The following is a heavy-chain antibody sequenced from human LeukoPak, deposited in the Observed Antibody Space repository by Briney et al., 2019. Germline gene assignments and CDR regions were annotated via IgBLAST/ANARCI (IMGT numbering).Heavy chain of an antibody. CDR2: IYHSGST. D-gene: IGHD3-10*02. J-gene: IGHJ4*02. CDR3: ARASGSYYFPPVDS. V-gene: IGHV4-31*03. CDR1: DGSISGGTYY. Sequence: SETLSLTCTVADGSISGGTYYWTWIRQHPGKGLEWIGYIYHSGSTDYNPSLKSRVSISLNRSKNQFSLNLRSVTAADTALYYCARASGSYYFPPVDSWGQGTLVTVSA.